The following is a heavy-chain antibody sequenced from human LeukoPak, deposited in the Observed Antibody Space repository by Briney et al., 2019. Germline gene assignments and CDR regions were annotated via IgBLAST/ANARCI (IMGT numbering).Heavy chain of an antibody. CDR3: ARRGWVGAFDI. CDR2: MSYDGSNK. Sequence: GGSLRLPCAASGWVRQAPGKGLEWVAVMSYDGSNKYYADSVKGRFTISRDNSKNTLYLQMNSLRAEDTAVYYCARRGWVGAFDIWGQGTMVTVSS. J-gene: IGHJ3*02. V-gene: IGHV3-30-3*01. D-gene: IGHD1-26*01. CDR1: G.